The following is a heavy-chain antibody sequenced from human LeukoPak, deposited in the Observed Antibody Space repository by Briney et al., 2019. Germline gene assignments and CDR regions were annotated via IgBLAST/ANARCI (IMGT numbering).Heavy chain of an antibody. CDR1: GGSISSGSYY. CDR3: ASSYSSGWYLS. V-gene: IGHV4-61*02. D-gene: IGHD6-19*01. Sequence: SETLSLTCTVSGGSISSGSYYWRWIRQPAGKGLEWIGRIYTSGSTNYNPSLKSRVTISVDTSKNQFSLKLSSVTAADTAVYYCASSYSSGWYLSWGQGTLVTVSS. CDR2: IYTSGST. J-gene: IGHJ5*02.